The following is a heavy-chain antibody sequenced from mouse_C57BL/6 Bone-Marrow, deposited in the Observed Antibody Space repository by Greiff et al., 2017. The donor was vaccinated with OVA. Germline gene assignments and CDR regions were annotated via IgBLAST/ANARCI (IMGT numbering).Heavy chain of an antibody. J-gene: IGHJ2*01. D-gene: IGHD1-1*01. V-gene: IGHV1-59*01. Sequence: VQLQQPGAELVRPGTSVKLSCKASGYTFTSYWMHWVKQRPGQGLEWIGGIDPSDSYTNYNQKFKGKATLTVDTSSSTAYMQLSSLTSEDSAVYYCARLYGTWGQGTTLTVSS. CDR2: IDPSDSYT. CDR3: ARLYGT. CDR1: GYTFTSYW.